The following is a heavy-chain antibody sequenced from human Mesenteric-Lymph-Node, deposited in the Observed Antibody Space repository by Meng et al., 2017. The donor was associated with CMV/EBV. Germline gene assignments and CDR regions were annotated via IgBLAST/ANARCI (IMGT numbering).Heavy chain of an antibody. Sequence: YTINWVRQAPGQGLEWLGGIIPIFRTADYAQKFLGRVTITADKSTNTVYMEVTSLTSEDTAVYYCATAPPMRDVVVPAAMRGGWFDPWGQGTLVTVSS. CDR3: ATAPPMRDVVVPAAMRGGWFDP. D-gene: IGHD2-2*01. V-gene: IGHV1-69*06. J-gene: IGHJ5*02. CDR2: IIPIFRTA. CDR1: YT.